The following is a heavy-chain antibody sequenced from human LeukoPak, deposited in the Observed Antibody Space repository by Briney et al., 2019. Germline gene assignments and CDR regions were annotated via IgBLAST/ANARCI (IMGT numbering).Heavy chain of an antibody. CDR2: IYHSGST. CDR3: ARGGYSYVLDY. CDR1: GGSISSGGYS. V-gene: IGHV4-30-2*01. Sequence: SETLSLTCTVSGGSISSGGYSWSWIRQPPGKGLEWIGYIYHSGSTYYNPSLKSRVTISVDRSKNQFSLKLSSVTAADTAVYYCARGGYSYVLDYWGQGTLVTVSS. J-gene: IGHJ4*02. D-gene: IGHD5-18*01.